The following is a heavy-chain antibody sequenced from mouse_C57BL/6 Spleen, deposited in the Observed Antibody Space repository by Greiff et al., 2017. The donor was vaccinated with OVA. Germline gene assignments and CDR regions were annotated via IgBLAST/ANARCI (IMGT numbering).Heavy chain of an antibody. D-gene: IGHD2-1*01. Sequence: QLKQPGAELVRPGTSVKLSCKASGYTFTSYWMHWVKQRPGQGLEWIGVIDPSDSYPTYNQKFKGTAPLTVDTSSSTDDMQLSSLTSEDSASYFCARRSYGNYGYAMDDWGQGTSVTVSS. CDR1: GYTFTSYW. CDR3: ARRSYGNYGYAMDD. CDR2: IDPSDSYP. J-gene: IGHJ4*01. V-gene: IGHV1-59*01.